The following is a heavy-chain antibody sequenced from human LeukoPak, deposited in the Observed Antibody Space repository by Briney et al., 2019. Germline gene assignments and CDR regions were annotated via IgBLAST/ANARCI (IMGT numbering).Heavy chain of an antibody. V-gene: IGHV4-59*12. J-gene: IGHJ5*02. CDR3: ARDSLTYYDFWTWGYNWFDP. CDR1: GGSISSYY. D-gene: IGHD3-3*01. CDR2: IYYSGST. Sequence: PSETLSLTCTVSGGSISSYYWSWIRQPPGKGLEWIGYIYYSGSTNYNPSLKSRVTISVDTSKNQFSLKLSSVTAADTAVYYCARDSLTYYDFWTWGYNWFDPWGQGTLVTVSS.